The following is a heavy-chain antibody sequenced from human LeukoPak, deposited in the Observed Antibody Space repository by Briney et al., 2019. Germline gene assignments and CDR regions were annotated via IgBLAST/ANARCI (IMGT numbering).Heavy chain of an antibody. D-gene: IGHD3-10*01. CDR1: GGTFSSYA. CDR3: ARDASGYFDY. Sequence: GASVNVSCKASGGTFSSYAISWVRQAPGQGLEWMGWISAYNGNTNYAQKLQGRVTMTTDTSTSTAYMELRSLRSDDTAVYYCARDASGYFDYWGQGTLVTVSS. J-gene: IGHJ4*02. CDR2: ISAYNGNT. V-gene: IGHV1-18*01.